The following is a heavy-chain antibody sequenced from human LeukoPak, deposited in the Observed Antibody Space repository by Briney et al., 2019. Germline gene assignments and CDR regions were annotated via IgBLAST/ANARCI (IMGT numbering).Heavy chain of an antibody. CDR1: GFAFSTYA. CDR3: AKEDSSSSRYYFEY. D-gene: IGHD6-6*01. J-gene: IGHJ4*02. Sequence: GGSLRLSCAASGFAFSTYAMSWVRQAPVMGLEWVSAISGSGGGTYYADSVKGRFTISRDNAKNTLYLLMNNLRAEDTAVYYCAKEDSSSSRYYFEYWGQGTLVTVSS. V-gene: IGHV3-23*01. CDR2: ISGSGGGT.